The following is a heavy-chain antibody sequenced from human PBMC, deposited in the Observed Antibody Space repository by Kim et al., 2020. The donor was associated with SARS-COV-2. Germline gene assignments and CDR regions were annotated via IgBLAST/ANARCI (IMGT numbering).Heavy chain of an antibody. V-gene: IGHV1-46*01. D-gene: IGHD3-16*01. Sequence: INRSGGGTNYAHKFQGRVTMTGDTSTNTVYMELSSLRSDDTAVYYCAKEGGHWGQGTLVTVSS. CDR2: INRSGGGT. J-gene: IGHJ4*02. CDR3: AKEGGH.